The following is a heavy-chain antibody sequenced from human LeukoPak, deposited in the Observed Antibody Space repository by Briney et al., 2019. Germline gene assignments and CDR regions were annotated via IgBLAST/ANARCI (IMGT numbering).Heavy chain of an antibody. D-gene: IGHD3-22*01. J-gene: IGHJ4*02. CDR2: ITGGGIT. V-gene: IGHV3-23*01. CDR1: GFSSSNYG. Sequence: PGGTLRLSCAASGFSSSNYGMNWVRQAPGKGLEWVSGITGGGITFYADSVKGRFTISRDNSKNMLFLHMNTLGAEDTAVYYCAKRPRVAYVSGGSDYWGQGTLVTVSS. CDR3: AKRPRVAYVSGGSDY.